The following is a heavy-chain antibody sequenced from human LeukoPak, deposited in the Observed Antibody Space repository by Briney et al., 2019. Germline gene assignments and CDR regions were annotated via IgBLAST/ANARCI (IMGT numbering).Heavy chain of an antibody. Sequence: SETLSLTCTVSGGSISSYYWSWIRQPPGKGLEWIGYIYYSESTNYNPSLKSRVTISVDTSKNQFSLKLSSVTAADTAVYYCARGVYSSSWACYFDYWGQGTLVTVSS. J-gene: IGHJ4*02. CDR3: ARGVYSSSWACYFDY. CDR2: IYYSEST. D-gene: IGHD6-13*01. CDR1: GGSISSYY. V-gene: IGHV4-59*01.